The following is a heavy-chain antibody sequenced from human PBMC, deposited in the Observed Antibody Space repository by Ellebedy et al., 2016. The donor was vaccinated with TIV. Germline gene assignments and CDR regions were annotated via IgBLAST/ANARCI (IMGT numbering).Heavy chain of an antibody. D-gene: IGHD5-12*01. V-gene: IGHV3-7*01. CDR3: ASAARASGAYESF. CDR2: INQGGSET. CDR1: GFTFSRFW. Sequence: ESLKISCAASGFTFSRFWMAWVRQAPGKGLEWVATINQGGSETYYVDSVKGRFTISRDNSKNSLYLQMNSLRADDTALYYCASAARASGAYESFWGQGTLVTVSS. J-gene: IGHJ4*02.